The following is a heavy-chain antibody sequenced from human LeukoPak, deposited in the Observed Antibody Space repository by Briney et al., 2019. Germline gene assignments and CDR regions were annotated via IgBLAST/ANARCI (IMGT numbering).Heavy chain of an antibody. D-gene: IGHD1-1*01. Sequence: SSETLSLTCTVSGGSISSYYWSWIRQPPGKGQEWIGYIYYSGSTNYNPSLKSRVTISVDTSKNQFSLKLSSVTAADTAVYCCARDWNDVGIDYWGQGTLVTVSS. V-gene: IGHV4-59*01. CDR2: IYYSGST. CDR1: GGSISSYY. CDR3: ARDWNDVGIDY. J-gene: IGHJ4*02.